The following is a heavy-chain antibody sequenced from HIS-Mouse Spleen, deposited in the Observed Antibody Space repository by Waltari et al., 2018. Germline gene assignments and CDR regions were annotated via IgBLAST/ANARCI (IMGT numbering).Heavy chain of an antibody. V-gene: IGHV4-39*07. J-gene: IGHJ2*01. CDR3: AREIPYSSSWYDWYFDL. CDR1: CGPISSSSYY. D-gene: IGHD6-13*01. CDR2: IYYSGST. Sequence: QLQLQESGPGLVKPSATLSLPCTVSCGPISSSSYYWGWIRQPPGKGLEWSGSIYYSGSTYYNPSLKSRVTISVDTSKNQFSLKLSSVTAADTAVYYCAREIPYSSSWYDWYFDLWGRGTLVTVSS.